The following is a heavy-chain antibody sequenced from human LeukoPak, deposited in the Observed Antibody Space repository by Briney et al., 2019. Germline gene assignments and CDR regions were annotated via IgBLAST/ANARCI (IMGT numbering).Heavy chain of an antibody. Sequence: GGSLRPACAASGFTFSSYWLSWVRQAPRKGLEWVADIKQDGSEKYYVDSVKGRFTISRDNAKNSLYLQMNSLRAEDTAVYYCARGHKIVVVPAAMYYWGQGTLVTASS. CDR1: GFTFSSYW. D-gene: IGHD2-2*01. J-gene: IGHJ4*02. CDR2: IKQDGSEK. CDR3: ARGHKIVVVPAAMYY. V-gene: IGHV3-7*01.